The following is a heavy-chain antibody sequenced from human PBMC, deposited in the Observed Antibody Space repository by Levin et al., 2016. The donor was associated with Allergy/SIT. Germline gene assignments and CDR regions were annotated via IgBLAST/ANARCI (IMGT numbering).Heavy chain of an antibody. D-gene: IGHD3-3*01. CDR3: AKVLRFLEWLSYYYYGMDV. CDR1: GFTFSSYA. Sequence: GESLKISCAASGFTFSSYAMSWVRQAPGKGLEWVSAISGSGGSTYYADSVKGRFTISRDNSKNTLYLQMNSLRAEDTAVYYCAKVLRFLEWLSYYYYGMDVWGQGTTVTVSS. J-gene: IGHJ6*02. CDR2: ISGSGGST. V-gene: IGHV3-23*01.